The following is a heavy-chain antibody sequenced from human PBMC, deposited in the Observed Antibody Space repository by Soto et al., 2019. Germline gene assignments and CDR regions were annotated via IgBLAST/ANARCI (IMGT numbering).Heavy chain of an antibody. Sequence: QVQLVQSGAEVKKPGASVKVSCKASGYTFTSYGISWVRQAPGQGLEWMGWISAYNGNTNYAQKLQGRVTMTTDTXTXTXFMELRSLRSDDTAVYYCARDTPPKWELHYYYGMDVWGQGTTVTVSS. CDR3: ARDTPPKWELHYYYGMDV. CDR1: GYTFTSYG. J-gene: IGHJ6*02. V-gene: IGHV1-18*01. D-gene: IGHD1-26*01. CDR2: ISAYNGNT.